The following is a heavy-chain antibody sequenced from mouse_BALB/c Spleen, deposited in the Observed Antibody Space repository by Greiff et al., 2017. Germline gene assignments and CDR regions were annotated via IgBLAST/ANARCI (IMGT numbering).Heavy chain of an antibody. J-gene: IGHJ3*01. CDR1: GYTFTDYY. D-gene: IGHD2-2*01. CDR3: ARSLWLRRGAWFAY. V-gene: IGHV1-77*01. Sequence: QVQLKESGAELARPGASVKLSCKASGYTFTDYYINWVKQRTGQGLEWIGEIYPGSGNTYYNEKFKGKATLTADKSSSTAYMQLSSLTSEDSAVYFCARSLWLRRGAWFAYWGQGTLVTVSA. CDR2: IYPGSGNT.